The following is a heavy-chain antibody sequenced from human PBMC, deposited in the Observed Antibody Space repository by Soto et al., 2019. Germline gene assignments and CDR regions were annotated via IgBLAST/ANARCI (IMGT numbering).Heavy chain of an antibody. D-gene: IGHD6-13*01. J-gene: IGHJ6*02. CDR3: ARMSTQLVYYYYGMDV. Sequence: SETLSLTCAVYGGSFSGYYWSWIRQPPGKGLEWIGEINHSGSTNYNPSLKSRVTISVDTSKNQFSLKLSSVTAADTAVYYCARMSTQLVYYYYGMDVWGQGTTVTVSS. CDR1: GGSFSGYY. V-gene: IGHV4-34*01. CDR2: INHSGST.